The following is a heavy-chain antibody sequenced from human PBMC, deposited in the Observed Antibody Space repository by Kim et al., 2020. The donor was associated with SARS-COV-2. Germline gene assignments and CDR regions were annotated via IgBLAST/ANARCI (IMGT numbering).Heavy chain of an antibody. Sequence: GGSLRLSCVVSGIPFSNAWFNWVRQSPGKGLEWVGCIKSKTDGGKSDLAAPVRGRFAISRADSENTLYLVMNNVKTVDSAVYYCTTVSMRWGQRTLVIVSS. CDR1: GIPFSNAW. V-gene: IGHV3-15*01. CDR2: IKSKTDGGKS. J-gene: IGHJ4*02. D-gene: IGHD2-2*01. CDR3: TTVSMR.